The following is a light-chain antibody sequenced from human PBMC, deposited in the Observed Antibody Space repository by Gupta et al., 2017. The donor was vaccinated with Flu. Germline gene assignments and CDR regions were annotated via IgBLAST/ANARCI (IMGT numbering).Light chain of an antibody. CDR1: QSVSSIY. CDR3: QQDGGTSRT. Sequence: GTLSLPPGERATLSCRASQSVSSIYSAGYQQKPGQAPRILIYGAASTATGRPDRCSGSGSAANVTLIISILAPEDFAGYYCQQDGGTSRTFGQGTKVEI. CDR2: GAA. J-gene: IGKJ1*01. V-gene: IGKV3-20*01.